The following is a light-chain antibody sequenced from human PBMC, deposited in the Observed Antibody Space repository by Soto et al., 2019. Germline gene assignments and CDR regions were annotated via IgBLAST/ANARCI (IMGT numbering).Light chain of an antibody. J-gene: IGKJ2*01. V-gene: IGKV3-15*01. CDR3: QQYNNWPPYT. Sequence: EIVMTQSPATLSVSPGERATLSCRASQSVSSNLAWYQQKPGQAPRLLIYGASTRATGIPARFSGSGSGTEFTRTISILQSEDFAVYYCQQYNNWPPYTFGQGTKLEIK. CDR2: GAS. CDR1: QSVSSN.